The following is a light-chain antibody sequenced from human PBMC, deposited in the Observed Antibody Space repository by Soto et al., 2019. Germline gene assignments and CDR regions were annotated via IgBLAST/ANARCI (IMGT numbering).Light chain of an antibody. CDR2: RNN. CDR1: SSNIGSNY. J-gene: IGLJ1*01. CDR3: AAWDDSLSGRV. Sequence: QSVLTQPPSASETPGQRVTISCSGSSSNIGSNYVYWYQQLPGTAPKLLIYRNNQRPSGVPDRFSGSKSGTSASLAISGLRSEDEADYYCAAWDDSLSGRVFGTRTKVTVL. V-gene: IGLV1-47*01.